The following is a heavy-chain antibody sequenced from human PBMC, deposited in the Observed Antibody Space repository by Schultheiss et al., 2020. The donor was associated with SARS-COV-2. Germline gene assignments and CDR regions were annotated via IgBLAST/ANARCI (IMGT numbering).Heavy chain of an antibody. V-gene: IGHV6-1*01. J-gene: IGHJ4*02. Sequence: SETLSLTCAISGDSVSSNSAAWNWIRQSPSRGLEWLGRTYYTSKWNNDYAVSVESRITIYPDTSKNHFSLQLNSVTPEDAAVYYCARENLVGGWLTPDYWGQGILVTVSS. CDR1: GDSVSSNSAA. CDR2: TYYTSKWNN. CDR3: ARENLVGGWLTPDY. D-gene: IGHD6-19*01.